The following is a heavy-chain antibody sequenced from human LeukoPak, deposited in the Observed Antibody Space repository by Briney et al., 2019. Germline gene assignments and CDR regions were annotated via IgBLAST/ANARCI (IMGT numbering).Heavy chain of an antibody. CDR3: ARVPITLAGTKDAKYFQH. Sequence: GGSLRLSCAASGFTFSNYAINWVRQAPGKGLEWVSAISGSGSTTHYADSVKGRFTISRDNSKNTLYLQMNSLRAEDTAVYYCARVPITLAGTKDAKYFQHWGQGTLVTVSS. V-gene: IGHV3-23*01. CDR1: GFTFSNYA. D-gene: IGHD6-19*01. CDR2: ISGSGSTT. J-gene: IGHJ1*01.